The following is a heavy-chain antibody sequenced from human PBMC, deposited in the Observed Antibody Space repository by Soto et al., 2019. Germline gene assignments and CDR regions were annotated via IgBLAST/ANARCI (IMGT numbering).Heavy chain of an antibody. D-gene: IGHD2-15*01. CDR3: ARGDCSGGSCYVEPDDQFDY. CDR1: GYTFTSYD. CDR2: MNPNSGNT. J-gene: IGHJ4*02. Sequence: ASVKVSCKASGYTFTSYDINWVRQATGQGLEWMGWMNPNSGNTGYAQKFQGRVTMTRNTSISTAYMELSSLRSEDTAVYYCARGDCSGGSCYVEPDDQFDYWGQGTLVTVSS. V-gene: IGHV1-8*01.